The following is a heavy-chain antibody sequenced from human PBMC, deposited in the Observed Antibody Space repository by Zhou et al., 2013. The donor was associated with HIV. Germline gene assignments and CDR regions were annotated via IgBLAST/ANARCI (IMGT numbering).Heavy chain of an antibody. CDR2: IIPLFHAP. D-gene: IGHD1-1*01. J-gene: IGHJ4*02. CDR1: GYTFKSYG. V-gene: IGHV1-69*05. Sequence: QVQLVQSGAEVKKPGDSVKVSCQAAGYTFKSYGVSWVRQAPGQGLEWLGGIIPLFHAPNYAHKFQGRVTMTTDESTSTAYMELSALRSDDTAIYYCSRVFGNVDYWGQGTLVTVSS. CDR3: SRVFGNVDY.